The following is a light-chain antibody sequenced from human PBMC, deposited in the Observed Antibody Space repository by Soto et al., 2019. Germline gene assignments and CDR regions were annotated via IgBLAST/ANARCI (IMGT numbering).Light chain of an antibody. J-gene: IGKJ4*01. CDR2: GAS. CDR1: QAISHY. CDR3: LQHNTYPLS. V-gene: IGKV1-17*03. Sequence: DIQMTQSPSAMSASVGDRVTITCRASQAISHYLAWFHQRPGKVPQRLIYGASTLESGVPSRFSGSGSGTEFTLTISSLQTEDFGTYYCLQHNTYPLSFGGGTKVE.